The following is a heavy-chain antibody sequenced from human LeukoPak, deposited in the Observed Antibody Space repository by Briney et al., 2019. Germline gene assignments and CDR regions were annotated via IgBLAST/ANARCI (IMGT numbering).Heavy chain of an antibody. Sequence: GGSLRLSCAASGFTFSSYAMSWVRQAPGKGLEWVSAISGSGGSTYYADSVKGRFTISRDNSKNTLYLQMNSLRAEDTAVYYCAKDERNYYDSSWYFDLWGRGTLVTVSS. CDR1: GFTFSSYA. CDR2: ISGSGGST. V-gene: IGHV3-23*01. J-gene: IGHJ2*01. CDR3: AKDERNYYDSSWYFDL. D-gene: IGHD3-22*01.